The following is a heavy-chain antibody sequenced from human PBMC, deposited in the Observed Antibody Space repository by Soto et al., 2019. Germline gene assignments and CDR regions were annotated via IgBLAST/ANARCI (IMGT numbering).Heavy chain of an antibody. CDR2: FIPIFGTT. Sequence: QVVQSGAEVKKPGYSVKVSCKASGGTFNRQAFSWVRQAPGQGLEWMGGFIPIFGTTDYSQKFQGRVTITADEATSTAYMELSRLTSDDAAVYYCARVDSSMFEGGEWFDPWGQGTLVTVSS. CDR1: GGTFNRQA. V-gene: IGHV1-69*12. CDR3: ARVDSSMFEGGEWFDP. J-gene: IGHJ5*02. D-gene: IGHD3-10*02.